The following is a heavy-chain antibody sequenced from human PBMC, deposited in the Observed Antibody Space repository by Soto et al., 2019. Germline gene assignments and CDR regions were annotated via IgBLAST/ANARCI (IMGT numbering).Heavy chain of an antibody. D-gene: IGHD2-15*01. Sequence: SETLSLTCAVSGGSISSSNWWSWDRQPPGKGLEWIGEIYHSGSTNYNPSLKSRVTISVDKSKNQFSLKLSSVTAADTAVYYCARAIAQTPHWFDPWGQGTLVTVSS. CDR1: GGSISSSNW. CDR2: IYHSGST. J-gene: IGHJ5*02. CDR3: ARAIAQTPHWFDP. V-gene: IGHV4-4*02.